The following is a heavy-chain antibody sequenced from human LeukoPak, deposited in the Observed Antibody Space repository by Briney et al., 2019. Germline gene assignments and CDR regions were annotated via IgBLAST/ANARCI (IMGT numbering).Heavy chain of an antibody. CDR3: ARGGISTSLDS. CDR1: GGSISNYY. Sequence: SETLSLTCSVSGGSISNYYWNWLRQPAGKGLEWIGRLYSTGATNYNPSLKGRVTMSVDTSKNQFSLKLKSVTAADTAVYYCARGGISTSLDSWGQGALVTVSS. CDR2: LYSTGAT. V-gene: IGHV4-4*07. D-gene: IGHD2-2*01. J-gene: IGHJ4*02.